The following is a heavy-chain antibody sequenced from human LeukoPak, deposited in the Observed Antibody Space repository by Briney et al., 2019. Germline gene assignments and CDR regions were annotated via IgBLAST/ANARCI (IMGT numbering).Heavy chain of an antibody. J-gene: IGHJ4*02. CDR3: AREGRPGYYYDSSGYDYFDY. Sequence: PSETLSLTCTVSGGSISSGDYYWSWIRQPPGKGLEWIVYIYYSGSTYYNPSLKSRVTISVDTSKNQFSLKLSSVTAADTAVYYCAREGRPGYYYDSSGYDYFDYWGQGTLVTVSS. CDR1: GGSISSGDYY. CDR2: IYYSGST. V-gene: IGHV4-30-4*01. D-gene: IGHD3-22*01.